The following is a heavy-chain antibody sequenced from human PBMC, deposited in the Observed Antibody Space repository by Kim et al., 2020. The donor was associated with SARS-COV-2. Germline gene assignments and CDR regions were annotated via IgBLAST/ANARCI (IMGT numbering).Heavy chain of an antibody. V-gene: IGHV3-33*01. CDR1: GFTFSSYG. D-gene: IGHD6-19*01. J-gene: IGHJ4*02. Sequence: GGSLRLSCAASGFTFSSYGMHWVRQAPGKGLEWVAVIWYDGSNKYYADSVKGRFTISRDNSKNTLYLQMNSLRAEDTAVYYCARERLGIAVATFDYWGQGTLVTVSS. CDR3: ARERLGIAVATFDY. CDR2: IWYDGSNK.